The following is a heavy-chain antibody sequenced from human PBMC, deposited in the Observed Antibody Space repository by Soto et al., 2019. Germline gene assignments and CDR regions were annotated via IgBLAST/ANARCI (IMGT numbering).Heavy chain of an antibody. CDR1: GYTLTSYA. D-gene: IGHD1-1*01. Sequence: QVQLVQSGAEVKKPGASVKVSCKASGYTLTSYAMHWVRQAPGQRLEWMGWINAGNGNTKYSQKFQGRVTITRDTSASTAYMELSCLRSEDTAVYYCARTRSWNDGRRAFDIWGQGTMVTVSS. V-gene: IGHV1-3*01. CDR3: ARTRSWNDGRRAFDI. CDR2: INAGNGNT. J-gene: IGHJ3*02.